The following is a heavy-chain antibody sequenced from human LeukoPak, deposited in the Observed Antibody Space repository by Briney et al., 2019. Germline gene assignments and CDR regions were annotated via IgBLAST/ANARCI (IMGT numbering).Heavy chain of an antibody. V-gene: IGHV4-59*01. J-gene: IGHJ5*02. CDR3: ARVPGYRFHP. CDR2: IYYSGST. Sequence: PSETLSLTCTVSGGSISSYYWSWIRQPPGKGLEWIGYIYYSGSTNYNPSLKSRVTISVDTSKNQFSLKLSSVTAADAAVSYCARVPGYRFHPWGQGTLVNVSS. D-gene: IGHD5-18*01. CDR1: GGSISSYY.